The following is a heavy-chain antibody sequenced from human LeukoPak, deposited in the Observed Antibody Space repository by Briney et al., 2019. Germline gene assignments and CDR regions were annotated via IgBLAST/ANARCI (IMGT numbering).Heavy chain of an antibody. CDR1: GGSISSYY. CDR3: ARRASGAGGTKAIDY. J-gene: IGHJ4*02. CDR2: IYTSGST. V-gene: IGHV4-4*07. Sequence: SETLSLTCTVSGGSISSYYWSWIRQPAGKGLEWIGRIYTSGSTNYNPSLKSRVTMSVDTSKNQFSLKLSSVTAADTTVYYCARRASGAGGTKAIDYWGQGTLVTVSS. D-gene: IGHD6-13*01.